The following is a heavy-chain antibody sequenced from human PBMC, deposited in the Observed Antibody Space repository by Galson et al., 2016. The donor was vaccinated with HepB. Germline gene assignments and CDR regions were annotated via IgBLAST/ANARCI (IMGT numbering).Heavy chain of an antibody. Sequence: SVKVSCKASGYTFTSYSIHWVRQAPGQRLEWMGWSNGGNGQTRYSHKFQGRVTLTRDPSASTAYMELTGLRSEDTAVYYCARHPPHYQASSGYYFDYWGQGTLVTVSS. D-gene: IGHD3-22*01. V-gene: IGHV1-3*01. CDR2: SNGGNGQT. J-gene: IGHJ4*02. CDR1: GYTFTSYS. CDR3: ARHPPHYQASSGYYFDY.